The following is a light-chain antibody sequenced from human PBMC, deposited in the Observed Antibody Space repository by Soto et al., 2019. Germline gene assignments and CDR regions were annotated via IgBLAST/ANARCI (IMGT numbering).Light chain of an antibody. CDR2: AAS. V-gene: IGKV1-27*01. Sequence: DIQMTQSPSSLSASVGDRVTITCRASQGISNYLAWYQQRPGKVPKLLIYAASTLQSGVLSRFSGSGSGTDFTLTISSLQPEDVATYYCQKYNGAFGQGTKVEIK. CDR3: QKYNGA. CDR1: QGISNY. J-gene: IGKJ1*01.